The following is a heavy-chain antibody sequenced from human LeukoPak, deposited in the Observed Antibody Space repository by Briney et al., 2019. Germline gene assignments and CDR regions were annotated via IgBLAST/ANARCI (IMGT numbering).Heavy chain of an antibody. J-gene: IGHJ6*04. V-gene: IGHV1-18*04. Sequence: ASVKVSCKASGYTFTSYGISWVRQAPGQGLEWMGWVSAYNGNTNYAQKLQGRVTMTTDTSTSTAYMELRSLRSDDTAVYYCARYADWSDYYGMDVWGKGTTVTVSS. D-gene: IGHD3-9*01. CDR3: ARYADWSDYYGMDV. CDR2: VSAYNGNT. CDR1: GYTFTSYG.